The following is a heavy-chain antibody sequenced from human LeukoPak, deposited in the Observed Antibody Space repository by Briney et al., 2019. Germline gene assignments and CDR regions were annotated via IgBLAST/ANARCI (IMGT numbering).Heavy chain of an antibody. Sequence: PSETLSLTCTVSVGSISSRGYYWSWIRQPPGKGLEWIGSIYYSGSTYYIPSLKSRVTISVDTSKNQFSLKLSSVTAADTAVYYCASPTYCGGDCHNWFDPWGQGTLVTVSS. CDR3: ASPTYCGGDCHNWFDP. V-gene: IGHV4-39*01. CDR1: VGSISSRGYY. D-gene: IGHD2-21*01. CDR2: IYYSGST. J-gene: IGHJ5*02.